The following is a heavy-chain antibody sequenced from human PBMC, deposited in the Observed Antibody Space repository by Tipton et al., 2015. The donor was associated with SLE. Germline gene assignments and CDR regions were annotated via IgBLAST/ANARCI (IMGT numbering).Heavy chain of an antibody. D-gene: IGHD6-13*01. CDR1: GFTFSSYG. CDR2: IRYDGSNK. Sequence: GSLRLSCAASGFTFSSYGMHWVRQAPGKGLEWVAFIRYDGSNKYYADSVKGRFTISRDNSKNTLYLQMNSLRAEDTAVYYCARDLHSSNWDVYWYFDLWGRGTLVTVSS. J-gene: IGHJ2*01. V-gene: IGHV3-30*02. CDR3: ARDLHSSNWDVYWYFDL.